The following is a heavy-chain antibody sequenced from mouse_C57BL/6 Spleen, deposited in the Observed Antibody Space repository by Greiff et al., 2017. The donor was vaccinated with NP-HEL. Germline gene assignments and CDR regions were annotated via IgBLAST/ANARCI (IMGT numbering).Heavy chain of an antibody. V-gene: IGHV1-42*01. J-gene: IGHJ1*03. CDR3: ARYYGSDWYFDV. Sequence: VQLQQSGPELVKPGASVKISCKASGYSFTGYYMNWVKQSPEKSLEWIGEINPSTGGTTYNQKFKAKATLTVDKSSSTAYMQLKSLTSEDSAVYYCARYYGSDWYFDVWGTGTTVTVSS. D-gene: IGHD1-1*01. CDR1: GYSFTGYY. CDR2: INPSTGGT.